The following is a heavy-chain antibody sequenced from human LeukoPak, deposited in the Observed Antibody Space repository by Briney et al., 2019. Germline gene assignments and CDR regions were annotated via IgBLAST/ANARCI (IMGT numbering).Heavy chain of an antibody. J-gene: IGHJ4*02. CDR3: AKNGGNAAAGFDY. D-gene: IGHD6-13*01. Sequence: GGSLRLSCAASGFTFSSYGMHWVRQAPGKGLEWVAVIWYDGSNKYYADSVKGRFTISRDNSKNTLYLQMNSLRAEDTAVYYCAKNGGNAAAGFDYWGQGTLVTVSS. CDR2: IWYDGSNK. V-gene: IGHV3-30*02. CDR1: GFTFSSYG.